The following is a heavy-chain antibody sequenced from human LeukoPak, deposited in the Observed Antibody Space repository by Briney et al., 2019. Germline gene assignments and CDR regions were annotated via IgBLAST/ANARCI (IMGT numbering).Heavy chain of an antibody. J-gene: IGHJ5*02. CDR1: GGSISSSGYY. CDR3: ARHEYSGSYYGLSWFDP. D-gene: IGHD1-26*01. CDR2: IYYSGST. Sequence: PPETLSLTCTVSGGSISSSGYYWGWIRQPPGKGLEWLASIYYSGSTYYSPSLKSRVTISVDTSKNQLSLKLSSLTAADTAVYYCARHEYSGSYYGLSWFDPWGQGTLVTVSS. V-gene: IGHV4-39*01.